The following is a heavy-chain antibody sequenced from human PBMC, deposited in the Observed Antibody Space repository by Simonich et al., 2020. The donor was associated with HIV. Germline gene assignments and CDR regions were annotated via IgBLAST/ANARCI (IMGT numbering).Heavy chain of an antibody. Sequence: EVQLVESGGGLVQPGRSLRLSCAASGFTFDDYAMHWVRQAPVKGLEWVSGISWNSGSIGYADSGKGRFTISRDNAKNSLYLQMNSLRAEDMALYYCAKDRGYSYGYSAFDIWGQGTMVTVS. J-gene: IGHJ3*02. D-gene: IGHD5-18*01. CDR3: AKDRGYSYGYSAFDI. V-gene: IGHV3-9*03. CDR2: ISWNSGSI. CDR1: GFTFDDYA.